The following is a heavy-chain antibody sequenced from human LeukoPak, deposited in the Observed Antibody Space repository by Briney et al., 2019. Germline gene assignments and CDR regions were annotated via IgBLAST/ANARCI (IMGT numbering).Heavy chain of an antibody. Sequence: SETLSLTCAVSGASIITKSPYWAWLRQSRGKGPEWIGTVYYTGSIYYNPSLKSRVILSVDTSKNQFSLSLSSVTAADTAIYYCARQRGSGSSSIPVECWGQGTLVTVSS. CDR1: GASIITKSPY. V-gene: IGHV4-39*01. D-gene: IGHD3-10*01. CDR3: ARQRGSGSSSIPVEC. CDR2: VYYTGSI. J-gene: IGHJ1*01.